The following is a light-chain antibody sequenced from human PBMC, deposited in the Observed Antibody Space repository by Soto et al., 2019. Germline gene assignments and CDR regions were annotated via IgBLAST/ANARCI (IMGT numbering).Light chain of an antibody. V-gene: IGKV1-5*03. Sequence: DIPMTQSPSPRSSSLGERVTITFRASQSITRWLAWYQQKPGKVPKLLIYKASNLESGVPSRFSGSGSGTEFTLTISSLQPDDFATYYCQQYDSYSSFGGGTKVDIK. CDR2: KAS. J-gene: IGKJ4*01. CDR3: QQYDSYSS. CDR1: QSITRW.